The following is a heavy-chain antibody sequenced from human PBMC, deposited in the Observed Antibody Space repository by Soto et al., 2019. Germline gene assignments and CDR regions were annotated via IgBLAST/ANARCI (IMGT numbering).Heavy chain of an antibody. CDR1: GGSISSYY. V-gene: IGHV4-59*03. CDR2: IYYSGTT. D-gene: IGHD1-1*01. J-gene: IGHJ4*02. Sequence: KPSETLSLTCTVSGGSISSYYWSWIRQPPGKGLEWIGYIYYSGTTDYNPSLKCRVTISVDRSKNQFCLKMNSVTAEDTAVYYCGTHVDSTRAYYFDYWGQGTLVTVSS. CDR3: GTHVDSTRAYYFDY.